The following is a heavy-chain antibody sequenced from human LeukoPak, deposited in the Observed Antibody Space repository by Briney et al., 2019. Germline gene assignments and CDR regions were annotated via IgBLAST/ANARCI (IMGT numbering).Heavy chain of an antibody. CDR1: EFTFSSHA. Sequence: GGSLRLSCVASEFTFSSHAMNWVRQAPGKGLEWVSSISGGGESTYYADSVKGRFTVSRDNSKNTLYLQINSLRGEDTAVYYCAKDRRLPWDYFDSWGQGTLVTVSS. CDR2: ISGGGEST. CDR3: AKDRRLPWDYFDS. J-gene: IGHJ4*02. D-gene: IGHD5-12*01. V-gene: IGHV3-23*01.